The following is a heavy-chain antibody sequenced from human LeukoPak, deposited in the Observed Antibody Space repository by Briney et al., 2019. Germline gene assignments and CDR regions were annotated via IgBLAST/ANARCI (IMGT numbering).Heavy chain of an antibody. CDR1: GYTFRGYY. CDR3: ARGPPPAYYYYYDMDV. CDR2: LNHNSGGT. V-gene: IGHV1-2*02. Sequence: SVKVSCKASGYTFRGYYMHWVRQAPGQGLEWMGWLNHNSGGTNYAQKFQGRVTLTRVTSISTAYMELSSLTSDDTAVYYCARGPPPAYYYYYDMDVWGKGTTVTVSS. J-gene: IGHJ6*03.